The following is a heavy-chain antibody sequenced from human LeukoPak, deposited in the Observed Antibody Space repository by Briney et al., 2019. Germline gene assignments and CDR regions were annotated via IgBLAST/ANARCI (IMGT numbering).Heavy chain of an antibody. Sequence: GGSLRLSCAASGFTFSSYAMNWVRQAPGKGLEWVSAISGSGGSTYYADSVKGRFTISRDNSKNTLYLQMNSLRAEDTAVYYCAKNPSIVGATWYDYWGQGTLVTVSS. V-gene: IGHV3-23*01. CDR3: AKNPSIVGATWYDY. CDR1: GFTFSSYA. CDR2: ISGSGGST. J-gene: IGHJ4*02. D-gene: IGHD1-26*01.